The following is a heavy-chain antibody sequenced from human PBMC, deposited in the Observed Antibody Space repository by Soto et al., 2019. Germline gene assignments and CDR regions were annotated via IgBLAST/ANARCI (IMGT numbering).Heavy chain of an antibody. CDR1: GGSISNYY. CDR2: VYYSGGT. J-gene: IGHJ5*02. D-gene: IGHD3-9*01. CDR3: VRDYLLTGFDP. V-gene: IGHV4-59*01. Sequence: SETLSLTCTVSGGSISNYYWTWVRQPPGKGLEWIGYVYYSGGTNYNPSLESRVTISIDASKNQFSLKMKSVTAADTAVYYCVRDYLLTGFDPWGQGALVTVSS.